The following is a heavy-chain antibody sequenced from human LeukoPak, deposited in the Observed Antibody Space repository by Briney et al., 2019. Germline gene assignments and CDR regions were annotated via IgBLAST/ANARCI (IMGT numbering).Heavy chain of an antibody. CDR3: AGASYDSSGYPGY. CDR2: IWYDGSNK. Sequence: PGGSLRLSCAASGFTFSSYGMHWVRQAPGKGLEWVAVIWYDGSNKYYADSVKGRFTISRDNSKNTLYLQMNSLRAEDTAVYYCAGASYDSSGYPGYWGQGTLVTVSS. J-gene: IGHJ4*02. CDR1: GFTFSSYG. D-gene: IGHD3-22*01. V-gene: IGHV3-33*01.